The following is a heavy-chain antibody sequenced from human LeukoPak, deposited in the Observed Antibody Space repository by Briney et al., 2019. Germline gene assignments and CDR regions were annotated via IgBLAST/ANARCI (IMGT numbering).Heavy chain of an antibody. CDR2: ISGSGASI. CDR1: GFTFSTNA. V-gene: IGHV3-23*01. D-gene: IGHD1-26*01. J-gene: IGHJ4*02. CDR3: AKDVGKWESLHFFDY. Sequence: PGGSLRLSCLTSGFTFSTNAMSWVRQAPGKGLEWISGISGSGASIYYADSVKGRFTISRDDSRNTLYLQMNSLRGDDTAVYYCAKDVGKWESLHFFDYWGQGTLVTVSS.